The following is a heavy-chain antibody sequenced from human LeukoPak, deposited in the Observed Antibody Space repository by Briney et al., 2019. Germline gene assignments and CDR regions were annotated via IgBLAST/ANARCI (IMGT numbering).Heavy chain of an antibody. D-gene: IGHD3-22*01. Sequence: SETLSLTCTVSGGSISSYYWSWIRQPAGKGLEWIGRIYTSGSTNYNPSLKSRVTMSVDTSKNQFSLKLSSVTAADTAVYYCARVGDYDSSGYYAGLSLPFDGYFDLWGRGTLVTVSS. J-gene: IGHJ2*01. V-gene: IGHV4-4*07. CDR1: GGSISSYY. CDR3: ARVGDYDSSGYYAGLSLPFDGYFDL. CDR2: IYTSGST.